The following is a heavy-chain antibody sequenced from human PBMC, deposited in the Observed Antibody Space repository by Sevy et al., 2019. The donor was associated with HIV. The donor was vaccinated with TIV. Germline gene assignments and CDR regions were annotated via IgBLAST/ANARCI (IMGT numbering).Heavy chain of an antibody. CDR2: ISGSGGST. D-gene: IGHD6-13*01. V-gene: IGHV3-23*01. CDR1: GFTFSSYA. Sequence: GGSLRLSCAASGFTFSSYAMSWVRQAPGKGLEWVSAISGSGGSTYYADSVKGRFTISRDNSKNTLYLQMNSLRAGDTAVYYCAKGSRAAAGTGGDFDWWGQGTLVTVSS. J-gene: IGHJ4*02. CDR3: AKGSRAAAGTGGDFDW.